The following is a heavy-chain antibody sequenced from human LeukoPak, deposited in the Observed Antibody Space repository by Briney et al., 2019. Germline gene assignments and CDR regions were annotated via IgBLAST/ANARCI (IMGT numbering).Heavy chain of an antibody. J-gene: IGHJ3*01. V-gene: IGHV1-2*02. CDR1: GYTFTAFY. D-gene: IGHD1-14*01. CDR3: AREAGDNAYDF. Sequence: GASVKLSCKASGYTFTAFYFHWVRQAPGQGLECMGWINPNNGDTRYAQNFQGRVTMTRDTSITTVYLELSSLRSDDTAIYYCAREAGDNAYDFWGPGTMVTVSS. CDR2: INPNNGDT.